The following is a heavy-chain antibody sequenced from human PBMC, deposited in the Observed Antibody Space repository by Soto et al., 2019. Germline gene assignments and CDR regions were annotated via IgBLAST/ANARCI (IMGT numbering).Heavy chain of an antibody. CDR1: GFTFSSYG. CDR3: AKGIYYGSGSYSDY. Sequence: PGGSLRLSCAASGFTFSSYGMHWVRQAPGKGLEWVAVISYDGSNKYYADSVKGRFTISRDNSKNTLYLQMNSLRAEDTAVYYCAKGIYYGSGSYSDYWGQGTLVTVSS. J-gene: IGHJ4*02. V-gene: IGHV3-30*18. CDR2: ISYDGSNK. D-gene: IGHD3-10*01.